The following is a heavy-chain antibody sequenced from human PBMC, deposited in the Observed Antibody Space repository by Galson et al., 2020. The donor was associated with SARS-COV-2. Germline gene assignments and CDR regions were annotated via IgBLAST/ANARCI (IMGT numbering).Heavy chain of an antibody. CDR3: AALLYYDILTGSTLGAFDI. V-gene: IGHV4-39*01. J-gene: IGHJ3*02. Sequence: SETLSLTCTVSGGSISSSSYYWGWIRQPPGKGLEWIGSIYYSGSTYYNPSLKSRVTISVDTSKNQFSLKLSSVTSADTAVYYCAALLYYDILTGSTLGAFDIWGQGTMVTVSS. D-gene: IGHD3-9*01. CDR2: IYYSGST. CDR1: GGSISSSSYY.